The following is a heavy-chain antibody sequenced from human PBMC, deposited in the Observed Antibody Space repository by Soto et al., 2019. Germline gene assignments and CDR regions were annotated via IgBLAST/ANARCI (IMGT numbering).Heavy chain of an antibody. CDR1: GGSTSNYY. V-gene: IGHV4-59*01. CDR2: IYYSGST. D-gene: IGHD6-13*01. J-gene: IGHJ5*02. CDR3: AREPPAAGETWFDP. Sequence: SETLSLTCTVSGGSTSNYYWNWIRQPPGKGLEWIGYIYYSGSTNYNPSLKSRVTISIDTSKNQFSLKLSSVTAADTAVYYCAREPPAAGETWFDPWGQGTLVTVSS.